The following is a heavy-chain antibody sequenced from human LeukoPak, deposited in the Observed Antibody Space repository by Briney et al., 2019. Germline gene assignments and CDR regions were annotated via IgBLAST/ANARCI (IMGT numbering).Heavy chain of an antibody. Sequence: GESLKISCKGSGYSFTSYWIGWVRQMPGKGLEWMGIIYPGDSDTRYSPSFQGQVTISADKSISTPYLQWSSLKASDTAMYYCARPQTSYSSGWYYFDYWGQGTLVTVSS. CDR1: GYSFTSYW. D-gene: IGHD6-19*01. CDR2: IYPGDSDT. J-gene: IGHJ4*02. V-gene: IGHV5-51*01. CDR3: ARPQTSYSSGWYYFDY.